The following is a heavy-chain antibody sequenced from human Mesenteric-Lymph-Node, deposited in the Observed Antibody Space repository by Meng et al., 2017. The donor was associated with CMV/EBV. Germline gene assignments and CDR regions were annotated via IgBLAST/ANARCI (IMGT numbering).Heavy chain of an antibody. D-gene: IGHD2-8*02. CDR2: ISASNGNT. CDR3: ARDDNCTGGRCYSYYGLDV. V-gene: IGHV1-18*04. Sequence: ASVKVSCKASGYTFIDYYIHWVRQAPGQGLEWMGWISASNGNTNYAQKFQGRLTMTTDTSTSTASMELKSLTRDDTAVYYCARDDNCTGGRCYSYYGLDVWGQGTTVTVSS. J-gene: IGHJ6*02. CDR1: GYTFIDYY.